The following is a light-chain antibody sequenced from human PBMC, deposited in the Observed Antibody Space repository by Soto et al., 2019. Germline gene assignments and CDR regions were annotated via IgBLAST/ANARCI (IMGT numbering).Light chain of an antibody. V-gene: IGLV2-14*01. J-gene: IGLJ1*01. CDR1: SSDVGIYNY. Sequence: QSALTQPASVSGSTGQSIAISCTGSSSDVGIYNYVSWYQQHPGKVPKLIIYEVTNRPSGVSNRFSGSKSGHTASLTISGLQAEDEADYYCSSYTTSSTRVFGTGTKVTVL. CDR3: SSYTTSSTRV. CDR2: EVT.